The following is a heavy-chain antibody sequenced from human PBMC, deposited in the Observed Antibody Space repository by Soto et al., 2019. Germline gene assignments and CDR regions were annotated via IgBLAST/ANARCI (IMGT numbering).Heavy chain of an antibody. J-gene: IGHJ4*02. V-gene: IGHV1-18*04. Sequence: ASVKVSCKASGYSFTGFYIHWVRQAPGQGLEWMGWISAYNGNTNYAQKLQGRVTMTTDTSTSTAYMELRSLRSDDTAVYYCARGYSSGWSYYFDYWGQGTLVTVSS. CDR2: ISAYNGNT. CDR3: ARGYSSGWSYYFDY. D-gene: IGHD6-19*01. CDR1: GYSFTGFY.